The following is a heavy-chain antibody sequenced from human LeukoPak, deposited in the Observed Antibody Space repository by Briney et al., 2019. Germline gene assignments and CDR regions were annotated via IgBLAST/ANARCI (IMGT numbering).Heavy chain of an antibody. CDR1: GFTFSSYE. CDR3: AKANWDYGSGSYLYYYYYMDV. Sequence: PGGSLRLSCAASGFTFSSYEMNWVRQAPGKGLEWVSYISSSGSTIYYADSVKGRFTISRDNAKNSLYLQMNSLRAEDTAVYYCAKANWDYGSGSYLYYYYYMDVWGKGTTVTISS. CDR2: ISSSGSTI. V-gene: IGHV3-48*03. D-gene: IGHD3-10*01. J-gene: IGHJ6*03.